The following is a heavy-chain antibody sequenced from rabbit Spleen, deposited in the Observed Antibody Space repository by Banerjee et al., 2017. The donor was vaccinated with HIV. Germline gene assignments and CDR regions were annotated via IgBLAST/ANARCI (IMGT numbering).Heavy chain of an antibody. V-gene: IGHV1S47*01. J-gene: IGHJ3*01. CDR3: VRGASSSGYYSL. D-gene: IGHD1-1*01. CDR1: GFDFSNYG. CDR2: IEPIFGRT. Sequence: QEQLVESGGGLVQPGGSLKLSCKASGFDFSNYGVSWVRQAPGKGLEWIGYIEPIFGRTYYANWVNGRFTISSHNAQNTLYLQLNSLTAADTATYFCVRGASSSGYYSLWGQGTLVTVS.